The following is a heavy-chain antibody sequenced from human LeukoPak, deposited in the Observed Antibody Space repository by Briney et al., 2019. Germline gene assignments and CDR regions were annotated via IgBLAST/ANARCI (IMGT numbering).Heavy chain of an antibody. J-gene: IGHJ5*02. Sequence: PSETLSLTCTVSGGSLSSGSYYWSWIRQPPGKGLEWIGYIYYSGSTNYNPSLKSRVTVSVDTSKNQFSLKLSSVTAADTAVYYCARVPLTKATTVVTRWFDPWGQGTLVTVSS. CDR3: ARVPLTKATTVVTRWFDP. CDR1: GGSLSSGSYY. CDR2: IYYSGST. D-gene: IGHD4-23*01. V-gene: IGHV4-61*01.